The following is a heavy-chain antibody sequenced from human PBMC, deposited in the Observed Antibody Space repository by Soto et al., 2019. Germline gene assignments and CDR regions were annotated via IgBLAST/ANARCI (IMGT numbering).Heavy chain of an antibody. Sequence: PSETLSLTCAVYGGSFSGYYWSWIRQPPGKGLEWIGEINHSGSTNYNPSLKSRVTISVDTSKNQFSLKLSSVTAADTAVYYCARDIVVVVAATRVRYFDYWGQGTLVTVSS. CDR3: ARDIVVVVAATRVRYFDY. CDR2: INHSGST. D-gene: IGHD2-15*01. V-gene: IGHV4-34*01. J-gene: IGHJ4*02. CDR1: GGSFSGYY.